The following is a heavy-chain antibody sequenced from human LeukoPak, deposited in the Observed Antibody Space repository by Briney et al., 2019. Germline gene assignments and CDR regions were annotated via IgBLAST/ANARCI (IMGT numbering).Heavy chain of an antibody. CDR2: ISWNSGSI. D-gene: IGHD1-26*01. J-gene: IGHJ4*02. V-gene: IGHV3-9*01. CDR3: AKDKSWELLGPVFDY. CDR1: GFTFDDYA. Sequence: GGSLRLSCAASGFTFDDYAMHWVRQAPGKGLKWVSGISWNSGSIGYADSVKGRFTISRDNAKNSLYLQMNSLRAEDTALYYCAKDKSWELLGPVFDYWGQGTLVTVSS.